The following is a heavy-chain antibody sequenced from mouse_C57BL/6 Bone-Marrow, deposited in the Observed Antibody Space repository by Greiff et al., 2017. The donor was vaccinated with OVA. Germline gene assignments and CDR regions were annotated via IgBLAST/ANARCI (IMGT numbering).Heavy chain of an antibody. CDR1: GYTFTSYG. Sequence: QVQLQQSGAELARPGASVKLSCKASGYTFTSYGISWVKQRTGQGLEWIGEIYPRSGNTYYNEKFKGKATLTADKSSSTAYMELRSLTSEDSAVYFCASHHRQLRQACFAYWGQGTLVTVSA. J-gene: IGHJ3*01. V-gene: IGHV1-81*01. CDR3: ASHHRQLRQACFAY. CDR2: IYPRSGNT. D-gene: IGHD3-2*02.